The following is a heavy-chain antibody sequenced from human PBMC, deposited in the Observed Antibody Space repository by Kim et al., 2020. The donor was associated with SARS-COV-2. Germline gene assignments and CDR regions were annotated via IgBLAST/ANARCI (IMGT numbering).Heavy chain of an antibody. D-gene: IGHD3-22*01. CDR2: IYYSGSP. V-gene: IGHV4-30-4*01. J-gene: IGHJ4*02. Sequence: SETLSLTCSVSGGSISSGDYYCSWIRQPPGQGLEWIGYIYYSGSPYYNPSLKSRVTISVDTSKNQFSLKLSSVTAADTAVYYCASYDSSGYGQYYFDYWGQGTLVTVSS. CDR1: GGSISSGDYY. CDR3: ASYDSSGYGQYYFDY.